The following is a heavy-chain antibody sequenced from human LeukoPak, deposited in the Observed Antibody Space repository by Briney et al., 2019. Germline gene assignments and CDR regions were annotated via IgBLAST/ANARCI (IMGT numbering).Heavy chain of an antibody. Sequence: PSETLSLTCAVYGGSFSGYYWSWIRQPPGKGLEWIGEINHSGSTNYNPSLKSRVTISVDTSKNQFSLKLSSVTAADTAVYYCARRYSSSWRFDYWGQGTLVTVSS. D-gene: IGHD6-13*01. CDR3: ARRYSSSWRFDY. CDR2: INHSGST. CDR1: GGSFSGYY. J-gene: IGHJ4*02. V-gene: IGHV4-34*01.